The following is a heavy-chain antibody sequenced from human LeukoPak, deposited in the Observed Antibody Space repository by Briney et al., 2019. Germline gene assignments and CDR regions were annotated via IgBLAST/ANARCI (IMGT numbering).Heavy chain of an antibody. CDR1: GFTFSSYW. D-gene: IGHD4-23*01. V-gene: IGHV3-7*03. CDR2: IKQDGSEK. CDR3: AKSLVNYYYYMDV. J-gene: IGHJ6*03. Sequence: GGSLRLSRAASGFTFSSYWMSWVRQAPGKGLEWVANIKQDGSEKYYVDSVKGRFTISRDNAKNSLYLQMNSLRAEDTAVYYCAKSLVNYYYYMDVWGKGTTVTVSS.